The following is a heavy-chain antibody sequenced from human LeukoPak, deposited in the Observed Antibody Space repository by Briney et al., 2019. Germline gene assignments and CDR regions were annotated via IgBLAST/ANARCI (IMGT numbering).Heavy chain of an antibody. CDR2: ISGSGGST. Sequence: GGSLRLSCAASGFTFSSYAMSWVRQAPGKGLEWVSAISGSGGSTYYADSVKGRFTISRDNSKNTLYLQMNSLRAEDTAVYYCALPMSYDFWSGYSTSFDSWGQGTLVTVSS. D-gene: IGHD3-3*01. J-gene: IGHJ4*02. CDR1: GFTFSSYA. CDR3: ALPMSYDFWSGYSTSFDS. V-gene: IGHV3-23*01.